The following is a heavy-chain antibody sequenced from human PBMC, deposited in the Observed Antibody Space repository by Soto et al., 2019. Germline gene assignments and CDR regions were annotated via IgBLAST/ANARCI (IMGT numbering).Heavy chain of an antibody. D-gene: IGHD6-6*01. CDR1: GYSFITYG. CDR3: ARDRPTSSIRARDYYSAMDV. Sequence: QVQLVQSGAEVKKPGASVKVSCKASGYSFITYGISWVRQAPGQGLEWMGWISTYNGNTNYAQKFQGRATMTTATSTTTGDMELRSLRSDDTAVYYCARDRPTSSIRARDYYSAMDVWGQGTTVTVSS. V-gene: IGHV1-18*01. CDR2: ISTYNGNT. J-gene: IGHJ6*02.